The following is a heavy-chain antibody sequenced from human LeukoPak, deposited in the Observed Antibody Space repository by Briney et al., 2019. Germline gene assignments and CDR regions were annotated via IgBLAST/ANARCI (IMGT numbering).Heavy chain of an antibody. V-gene: IGHV4-59*01. J-gene: IGHJ4*02. CDR3: ARDPDPYCTTTSCYVDY. CDR2: IYYSGYT. CDR1: GASISSYY. Sequence: SETLSLTCTVSGASISSYYWSWIRQPPGKGLEWIGCIYYSGYTNYNPSLKSRVTMSVDTSKNQFSLKVSSVTAADTAVYYCARDPDPYCTTTSCYVDYWGRGTLVTVSS. D-gene: IGHD2-2*01.